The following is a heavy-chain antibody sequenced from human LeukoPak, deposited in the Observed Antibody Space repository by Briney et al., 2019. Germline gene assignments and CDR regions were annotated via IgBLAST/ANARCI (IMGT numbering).Heavy chain of an antibody. Sequence: ASVKVSCKASGFTFTSSAVQWVRQARGQRLEWVGWIVVGSGNTNYAQKFQERVTITRDMSTSTAYMELSSLRSEDTAVYYCAADPSGYSYDWWLYGMGVWGQGTTVTVSS. J-gene: IGHJ6*02. CDR2: IVVGSGNT. V-gene: IGHV1-58*01. CDR1: GFTFTSSA. D-gene: IGHD5-18*01. CDR3: AADPSGYSYDWWLYGMGV.